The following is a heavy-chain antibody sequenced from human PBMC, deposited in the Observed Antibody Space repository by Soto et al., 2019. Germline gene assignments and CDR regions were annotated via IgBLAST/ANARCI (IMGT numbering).Heavy chain of an antibody. CDR3: AKDLEVLWFGELLRQSFTGMDV. CDR1: GFTFSSYG. J-gene: IGHJ6*02. CDR2: ISYDGSNK. V-gene: IGHV3-30*18. Sequence: QVQLVESGGGVVQPGRSLRLSCAASGFTFSSYGMHWVRQAPGKGLEWVAVISYDGSNKYYADSVKGRFTISRDNSKNALYLQMNSLRAEDTGVYYCAKDLEVLWFGELLRQSFTGMDVWGQGTTVTVSS. D-gene: IGHD3-10*01.